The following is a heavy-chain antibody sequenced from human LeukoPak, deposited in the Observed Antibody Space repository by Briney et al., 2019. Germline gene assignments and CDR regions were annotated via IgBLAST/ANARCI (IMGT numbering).Heavy chain of an antibody. J-gene: IGHJ5*02. CDR3: ARVHYYGSGSRSFWFDP. CDR1: GGSISSYY. V-gene: IGHV4-59*01. Sequence: SETLSLTCTVSGGSISSYYWSWIRQPPGKALDPTGYIYYSGSTNYNPSLKSRVTISVDTSKNQFSLKLSSVTAADTAVYYCARVHYYGSGSRSFWFDPWGQGTLVTVSS. D-gene: IGHD3-10*01. CDR2: IYYSGST.